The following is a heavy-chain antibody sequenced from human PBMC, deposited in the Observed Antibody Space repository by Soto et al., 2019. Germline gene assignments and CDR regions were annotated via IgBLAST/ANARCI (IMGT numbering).Heavy chain of an antibody. CDR2: INPSGGST. Sequence: ASVKVSCKASGYTFTNYYIHWVRQAPGQGLEWMGIINPSGGSTSYAQKFQGRVTMTRDTSTSTVYMELSSLRFEDTAVYYCSMDISAAGRGSGGYYYMDVWGKGTTVTVSS. D-gene: IGHD6-13*01. J-gene: IGHJ6*03. CDR3: SMDISAAGRGSGGYYYMDV. V-gene: IGHV1-46*01. CDR1: GYTFTNYY.